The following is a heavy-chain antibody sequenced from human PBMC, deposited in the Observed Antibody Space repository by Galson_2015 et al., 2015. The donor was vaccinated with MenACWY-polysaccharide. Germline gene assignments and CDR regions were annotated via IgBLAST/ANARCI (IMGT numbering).Heavy chain of an antibody. J-gene: IGHJ4*02. Sequence: SLRLSCAASGFTFSTYWMSWVRQAPGTGLEWVANIKPDGSDKYYVDSVKGRFAISRDNAKNSLYLQMNGLRAEDTAIFFCARATYNGGWYPDYSAYWGQGALVTVSS. V-gene: IGHV3-7*01. D-gene: IGHD6-19*01. CDR2: IKPDGSDK. CDR1: GFTFSTYW. CDR3: ARATYNGGWYPDYSAY.